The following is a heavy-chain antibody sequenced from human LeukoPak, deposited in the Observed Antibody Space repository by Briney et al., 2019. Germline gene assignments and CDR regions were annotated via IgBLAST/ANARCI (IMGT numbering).Heavy chain of an antibody. V-gene: IGHV4-4*07. CDR1: GGSISSYY. J-gene: IGHJ4*02. D-gene: IGHD2-21*02. CDR2: IYTSGST. CDR3: ARVGPYCGGDCCPN. Sequence: SETLSLTCTVSGGSISSYYWSWIRQPAGKGLEWIGRIYTSGSTNYNPSLKSRVTMSVDTSKNQFSLKLSSVTAADTAVYYCARVGPYCGGDCCPNWGQGTLVTVSS.